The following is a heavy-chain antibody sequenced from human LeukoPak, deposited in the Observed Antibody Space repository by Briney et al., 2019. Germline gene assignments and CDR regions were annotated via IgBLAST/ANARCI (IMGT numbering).Heavy chain of an antibody. CDR2: INHSGST. V-gene: IGHV4-34*01. CDR3: ARGKYYYDSSGYYGY. J-gene: IGHJ4*02. D-gene: IGHD3-22*01. Sequence: SETLSLTCAVYGGSFSGYYWSWIRQPPGKGLECIGEINHSGSTNYNPSLKSRVTISVDTSKNQFSLKLSSVTAADTAVYYCARGKYYYDSSGYYGYWGQGTLVTVSS. CDR1: GGSFSGYY.